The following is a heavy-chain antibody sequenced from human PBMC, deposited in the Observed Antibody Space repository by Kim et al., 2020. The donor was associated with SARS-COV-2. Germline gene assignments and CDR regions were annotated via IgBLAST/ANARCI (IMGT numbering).Heavy chain of an antibody. CDR1: GFTFSSYA. J-gene: IGHJ4*02. V-gene: IGHV3-23*01. CDR3: AKDSTPRPAAMFYFDY. D-gene: IGHD2-2*01. CDR2: ISGSGGST. Sequence: GGSLRLSCAASGFTFSSYAMSWVRQAPGKGLEWVSAISGSGGSTYYADSVKGRFTISRDNSKNTLYLQMNSLRAEDTAVYYCAKDSTPRPAAMFYFDYWGQGTLVTVSS.